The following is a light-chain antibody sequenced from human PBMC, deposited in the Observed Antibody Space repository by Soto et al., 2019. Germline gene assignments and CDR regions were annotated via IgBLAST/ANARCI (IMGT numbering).Light chain of an antibody. CDR2: EVS. V-gene: IGLV2-14*01. Sequence: QSVLTQPASVSGSPGQSITISCTGTSSDVGNDNFVSWYQHHPGKAPKLIIYEVSYRPSGVSHRFSGSKSGNTASLTISGLQSEDEADYYCSSYTTINPLFFVFGNGTKVIVL. CDR3: SSYTTINPLFFV. CDR1: SSDVGNDNF. J-gene: IGLJ1*01.